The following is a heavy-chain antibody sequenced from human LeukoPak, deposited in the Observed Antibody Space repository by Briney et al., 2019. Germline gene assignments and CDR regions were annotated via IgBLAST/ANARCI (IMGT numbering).Heavy chain of an antibody. CDR1: GYIFTNYG. CDR3: ARDARHRYCSTTSCYWGWFAP. CDR2: IIPIFGTA. D-gene: IGHD2-2*01. Sequence: SVKVSCKASGYIFTNYGINWVRQAPGQGLEWMGGIIPIFGTANYAQKFQGRVTITADESTSTAYMELSSLRAEDTAVYYCARDARHRYCSTTSCYWGWFAPWGQGTLVTVSS. J-gene: IGHJ5*02. V-gene: IGHV1-69*13.